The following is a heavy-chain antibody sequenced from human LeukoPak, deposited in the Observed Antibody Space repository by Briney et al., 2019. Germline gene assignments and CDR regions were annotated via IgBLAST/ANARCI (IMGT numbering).Heavy chain of an antibody. Sequence: PGGSLRLSCAASGFIFSNYAMTWVRQAPGKGLEWVSTLTGSGNDAYYADSVKGRFTISRDNSKNMLYLQMDSLRAEDTAVYYCAKLGGQQVYNYYVAVWGKGTTVAVSS. J-gene: IGHJ6*03. CDR3: AKLGGQQVYNYYVAV. CDR1: GFIFSNYA. D-gene: IGHD3-16*01. V-gene: IGHV3-23*01. CDR2: LTGSGNDA.